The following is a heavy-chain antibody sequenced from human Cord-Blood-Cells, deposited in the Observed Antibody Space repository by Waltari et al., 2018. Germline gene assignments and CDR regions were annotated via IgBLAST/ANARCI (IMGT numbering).Heavy chain of an antibody. CDR2: INSDGSST. CDR1: GFTFSSYW. Sequence: EVQLVESGGGLVQPGGSLRLSCAASGFTFSSYWMHWVRQAPGKGLVWVARINSDGSSTSYADSVKGRFTISRDNAKNTLYLQMNSLRAEDTAVYYCARDGRVRDAFDIWGQGTMVTVSS. D-gene: IGHD2-15*01. CDR3: ARDGRVRDAFDI. V-gene: IGHV3-74*01. J-gene: IGHJ3*02.